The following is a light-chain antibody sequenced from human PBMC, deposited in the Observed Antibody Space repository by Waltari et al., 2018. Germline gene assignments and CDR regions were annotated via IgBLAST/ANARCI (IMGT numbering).Light chain of an antibody. CDR1: QSLLKGSNNKNY. CDR2: WAS. CDR3: QQYHYSLPEYS. V-gene: IGKV4-1*01. J-gene: IGKJ2*01. Sequence: DAVITQSPDSLAVSPGGRATIHCKSSQSLLKGSNNKNYLAWYQQKPGQPPKLHIYWASTREFGVPDRFSGSGSETDFTLTISDLQAEDVAVYYCQQYHYSLPEYSFGQGTKVEI.